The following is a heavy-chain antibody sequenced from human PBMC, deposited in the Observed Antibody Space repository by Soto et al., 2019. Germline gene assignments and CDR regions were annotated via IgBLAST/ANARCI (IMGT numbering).Heavy chain of an antibody. V-gene: IGHV2-5*05. Sequence: QINLIESGPPLVTPTQTLTLTCTISGFSLSTSGAAVGWVRQPPGRALEWLALIYGYGDKRYDGSLGNRLNFTKDASMNHVVLTLTNVDPAETATYYCAHRATMTIFGLIIDNGIWFDPWGQGTRVIVSS. J-gene: IGHJ5*02. CDR1: GFSLSTSGAA. CDR3: AHRATMTIFGLIIDNGIWFDP. D-gene: IGHD3-3*01. CDR2: IYGYGDK.